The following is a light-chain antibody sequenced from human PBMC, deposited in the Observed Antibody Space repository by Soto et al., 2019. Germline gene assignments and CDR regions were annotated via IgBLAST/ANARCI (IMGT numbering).Light chain of an antibody. CDR1: QDIGSD. CDR2: AAS. CDR3: LQQDNFTWT. V-gene: IGKV1-17*01. Sequence: DIQMTQSPSSMSASVGNRVIITCGASQDIGSDLAWYQQKPGKAPERLIYAASNLQNGVPSRFSVSGSGTEFTLTISSLQHEDFETYDCLQQDNFTWTFGQGTKVDIK. J-gene: IGKJ1*01.